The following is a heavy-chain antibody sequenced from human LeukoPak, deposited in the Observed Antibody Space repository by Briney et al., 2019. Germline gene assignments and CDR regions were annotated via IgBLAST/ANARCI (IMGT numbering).Heavy chain of an antibody. CDR3: ARDATAGLFDY. Sequence: GGSLRLSCAASGFSFSSYSMSWVRQAPGKGLEWVSYISSSSTIYYADSVKGRFTISRDNAKNLLYLQMNSLRDEDTAVYYCARDATAGLFDYWGQGTLVTVSP. J-gene: IGHJ4*02. D-gene: IGHD6-13*01. CDR2: ISSSSTI. V-gene: IGHV3-48*02. CDR1: GFSFSSYS.